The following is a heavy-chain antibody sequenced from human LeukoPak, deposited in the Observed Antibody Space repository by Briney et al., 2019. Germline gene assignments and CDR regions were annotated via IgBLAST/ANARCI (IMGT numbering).Heavy chain of an antibody. CDR2: IKQDGSEK. V-gene: IGHV3-7*01. D-gene: IGHD6-13*01. CDR3: TRDEAAATN. J-gene: IGHJ4*02. Sequence: GGSLRLSCAASGFTFSSYWMSWVRQAPGKGLEWVANIKQDGSEKYYVESVKGRFTISRDNAKSALYLQMNSLRAEDTAVYYCTRDEAAATNWGQGTLVTVSS. CDR1: GFTFSSYW.